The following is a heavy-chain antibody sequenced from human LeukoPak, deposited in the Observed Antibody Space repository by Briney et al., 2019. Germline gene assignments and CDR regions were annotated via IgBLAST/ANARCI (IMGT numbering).Heavy chain of an antibody. D-gene: IGHD6-19*01. J-gene: IGHJ4*02. Sequence: PGRSLRLSCAASGFTVSSNYMSCVRQAPGKGLEWVSVIYSGGSTYYADSVKGRFTISRDNSKNTLYLQMNSLRAEDTAVYYCARDSSGWYSTGMDVWGQGTLVTVSS. CDR3: ARDSSGWYSTGMDV. V-gene: IGHV3-66*01. CDR2: IYSGGST. CDR1: GFTVSSNY.